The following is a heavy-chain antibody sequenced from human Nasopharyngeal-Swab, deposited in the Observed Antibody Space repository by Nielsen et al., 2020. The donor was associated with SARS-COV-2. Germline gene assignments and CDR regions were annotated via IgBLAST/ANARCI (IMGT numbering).Heavy chain of an antibody. CDR2: ISSSSSYI. CDR3: ARDGLDYDFWSAYFMDV. V-gene: IGHV3-21*01. Sequence: GGSLRLSCAASGFTFNKYNFNWVRKAPGKGLEWVSSISSSSSYIYYADSVKGRFPISRDNAKNSLFLQMNSLRAEDTAVYYCARDGLDYDFWSAYFMDVWGQGTTVTVSS. J-gene: IGHJ6*02. CDR1: GFTFNKYN. D-gene: IGHD3-3*01.